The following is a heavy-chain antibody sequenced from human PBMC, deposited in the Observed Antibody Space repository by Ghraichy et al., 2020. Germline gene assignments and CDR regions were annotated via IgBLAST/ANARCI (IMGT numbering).Heavy chain of an antibody. CDR1: GFTFGDYA. V-gene: IGHV3-49*04. CDR2: IRSKAYGGTA. J-gene: IGHJ3*02. Sequence: GGSLRLSCTVSGFTFGDYAMNWVRQAPGKGLEWVGFIRSKAYGGTAEYAASVKGRFTISRDDSKNIAYLQMNSLKTEDTAVYYCTSPLPYSSGWYFLEAFETWGQGKMVTVSS. CDR3: TSPLPYSSGWYFLEAFET. D-gene: IGHD6-19*01.